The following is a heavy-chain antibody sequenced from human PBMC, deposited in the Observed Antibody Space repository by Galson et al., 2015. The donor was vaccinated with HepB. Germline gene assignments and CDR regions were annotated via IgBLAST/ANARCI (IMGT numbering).Heavy chain of an antibody. CDR3: ARDGYYYYYMDV. V-gene: IGHV3-48*02. CDR2: ISRTSSTI. Sequence: SLRLSCAASGFTFSSYSMNWVRQAPGKGLEWVSYISRTSSTIYYADSVKGRFTISRDNAKNSLFLQMNSLRDEDTAVYYCARDGYYYYYMDVWGKGTTVTVSS. J-gene: IGHJ6*03. CDR1: GFTFSSYS.